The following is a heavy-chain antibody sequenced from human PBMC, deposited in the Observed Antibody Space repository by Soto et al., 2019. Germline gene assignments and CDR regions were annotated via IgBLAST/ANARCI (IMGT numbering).Heavy chain of an antibody. CDR2: IYYSGNT. CDR1: GGSVSSGDYY. J-gene: IGHJ5*02. CDR3: ARIPVDTSMIYWLDP. Sequence: LSLTCTVSGGSVSSGDYYWSWIRQPPGKGLEWIGYIYYSGNTNYNPSLKSRVIISVDTSKNLFSLKLTSVTAADTAVYYCARIPVDTSMIYWLDPWVQGTLVTVSS. D-gene: IGHD5-18*01. V-gene: IGHV4-61*08.